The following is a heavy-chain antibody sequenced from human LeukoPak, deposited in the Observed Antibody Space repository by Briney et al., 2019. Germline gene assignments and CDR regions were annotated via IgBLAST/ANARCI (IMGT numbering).Heavy chain of an antibody. CDR2: INHSGST. CDR1: GGSFSGYY. V-gene: IGHV4-34*01. J-gene: IGHJ3*02. D-gene: IGHD1-26*01. Sequence: PSETLSLTCAVYGGSFSGYYWSWIRQPPGKGLEWIGEINHSGSTNYNPSLKSRVTISVDTSKNQFSLKLSSVTAADTAVYYCARALEWELDAFDIWGQGTMVTVSS. CDR3: ARALEWELDAFDI.